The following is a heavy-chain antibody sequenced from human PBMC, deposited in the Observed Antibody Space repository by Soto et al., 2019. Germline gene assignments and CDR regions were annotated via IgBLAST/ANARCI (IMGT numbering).Heavy chain of an antibody. Sequence: GGSRRLSCAASGFTFSGYWMSWVRQAPGKGLEWVANIEHGGGEKNYVDSVKGRFTISXXXTXXSXXLXXNXXRSXDTAVYYCATGRDGYNHSFDYWGQGLLLTV. D-gene: IGHD5-12*01. CDR1: GFTFSGYW. CDR3: ATGRDGYNHSFDY. CDR2: IEHGGGEK. V-gene: IGHV3-7*03. J-gene: IGHJ4*02.